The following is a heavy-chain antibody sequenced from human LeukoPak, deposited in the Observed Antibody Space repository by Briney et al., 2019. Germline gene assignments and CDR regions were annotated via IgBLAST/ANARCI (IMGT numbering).Heavy chain of an antibody. CDR3: AREGNLAY. D-gene: IGHD2/OR15-2a*01. Sequence: GSLRLSCAASGFTFSSYWLSWVRQAPGKGLEWVANIKEDGSEKYYVDSVKGRFTISRDNAKNSLYLEMNSLRAEDTAVYYCAREGNLAYWGQGSLVTVSS. CDR1: GFTFSSYW. J-gene: IGHJ4*02. CDR2: IKEDGSEK. V-gene: IGHV3-7*04.